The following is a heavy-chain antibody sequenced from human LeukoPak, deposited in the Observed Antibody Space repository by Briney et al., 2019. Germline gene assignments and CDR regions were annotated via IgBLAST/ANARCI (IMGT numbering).Heavy chain of an antibody. V-gene: IGHV1-69*04. Sequence: GASVKVSCKASGGTFSSYAISWVRQAPGQGLEWMGRIIPILGIANYAQKFQGRVTITADKSTSTAHMELSSLRSEDTAVYYCARERAPRGIVVVVAAGPLEYFQHWGQGTLVTVSS. CDR2: IIPILGIA. D-gene: IGHD2-15*01. CDR1: GGTFSSYA. J-gene: IGHJ1*01. CDR3: ARERAPRGIVVVVAAGPLEYFQH.